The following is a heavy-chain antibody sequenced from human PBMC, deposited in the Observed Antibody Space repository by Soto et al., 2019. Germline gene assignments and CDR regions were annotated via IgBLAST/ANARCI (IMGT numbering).Heavy chain of an antibody. CDR2: INPSGGST. D-gene: IGHD2-15*01. Sequence: ASVKVSCKASGYTFTSYYMHWVRQAPGQGLEWMGIINPSGGSTSYAQKFQGRVTMTRDMSTSTVYMELSSLRSEDTAVYYCARSGGIVVVVDSYAFDIWGQGTMVTVSS. CDR3: ARSGGIVVVVDSYAFDI. CDR1: GYTFTSYY. V-gene: IGHV1-46*03. J-gene: IGHJ3*02.